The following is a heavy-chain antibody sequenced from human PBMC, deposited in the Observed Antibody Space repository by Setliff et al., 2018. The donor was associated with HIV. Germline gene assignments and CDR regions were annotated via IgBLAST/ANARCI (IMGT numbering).Heavy chain of an antibody. V-gene: IGHV4-38-2*02. CDR2: IYHSGST. J-gene: IGHJ4*02. D-gene: IGHD4-17*01. Sequence: ASETLSLTCIVSGYSLSSGYYWGWIRQPPGRGLEWIGSIYHSGSTYYNPSLKSRVSISVDTSKNQFSLKLSSVTAADTAVYYCARDIGDDGGLIDYWGQGTLVTVSS. CDR1: GYSLSSGYY. CDR3: ARDIGDDGGLIDY.